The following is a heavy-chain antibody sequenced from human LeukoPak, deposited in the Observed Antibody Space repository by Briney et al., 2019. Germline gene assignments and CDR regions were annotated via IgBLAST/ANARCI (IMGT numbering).Heavy chain of an antibody. CDR3: ARERFFPFKERDIVVVPAAENDAFDI. CDR2: IIPIFGTA. J-gene: IGHJ3*02. CDR1: GGTFSSYA. V-gene: IGHV1-69*05. Sequence: GASVKVSCKASGGTFSSYAVSWVRQAPGQGLEWMGGIIPIFGTANYAQKFQGRVTITTDESTSTAYMELSSLRSEDTAVYYCARERFFPFKERDIVVVPAAENDAFDIWGQGTMVTVSS. D-gene: IGHD2-2*01.